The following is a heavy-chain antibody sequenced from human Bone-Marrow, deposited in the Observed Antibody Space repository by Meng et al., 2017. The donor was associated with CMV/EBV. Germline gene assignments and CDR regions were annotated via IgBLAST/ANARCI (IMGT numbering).Heavy chain of an antibody. J-gene: IGHJ4*02. CDR3: AKMVTGTTGGGDY. Sequence: GESLKISCAASGFTFSSYGMHWVRQAPGKGLEWVAVIWYDGSNKYYADSVKGRFTISRDNSKNTLYLQMNSLRAEDTAVYYCAKMVTGTTGGGDYWGQGTLVTVSS. D-gene: IGHD1-20*01. CDR1: GFTFSSYG. CDR2: IWYDGSNK. V-gene: IGHV3-30*02.